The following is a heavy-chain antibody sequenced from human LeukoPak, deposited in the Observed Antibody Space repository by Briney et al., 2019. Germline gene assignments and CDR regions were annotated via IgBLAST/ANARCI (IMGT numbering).Heavy chain of an antibody. CDR1: GFTLSSHS. CDR2: ISSSSSYI. J-gene: IGHJ4*02. Sequence: PGGSLRLSCAASGFTLSSHSMNWVRQAPGKGLEWVSSISSSSSYIYYADSVKGRFTISRDNAKNSLYLQMNSLRAEDTAVYYCARRRDSGSLQHFDYWGQGTLVTVSS. D-gene: IGHD1-26*01. CDR3: ARRRDSGSLQHFDY. V-gene: IGHV3-21*04.